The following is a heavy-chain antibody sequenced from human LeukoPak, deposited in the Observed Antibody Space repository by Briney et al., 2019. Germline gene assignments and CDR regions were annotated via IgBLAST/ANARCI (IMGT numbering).Heavy chain of an antibody. Sequence: GGSLRLSCAASGFTFSSYAMHWVRQAPGKGLEWVAVISYDGSNKYYADSVKGRFTISRDNSKNTLYLQMNSLRAEDTAMYYCARDRSPDYSGSGKSSPDYWGQGTLVTVSS. CDR2: ISYDGSNK. D-gene: IGHD3-10*01. J-gene: IGHJ4*02. CDR3: ARDRSPDYSGSGKSSPDY. CDR1: GFTFSSYA. V-gene: IGHV3-30-3*01.